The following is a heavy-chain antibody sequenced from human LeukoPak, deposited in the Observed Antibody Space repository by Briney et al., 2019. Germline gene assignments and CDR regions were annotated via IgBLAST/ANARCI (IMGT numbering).Heavy chain of an antibody. CDR2: ISYDGSNK. V-gene: IGHV3-30-3*01. D-gene: IGHD4-23*01. J-gene: IGHJ4*02. Sequence: GGSLRLSCAASGFTFSSYAMHWVRQAPGKGLEWVAVISYDGSNKYYADSVKGRFTISRDNSKNTLYLQMNSLRAEDTAVYYCATGYGNDYGGIRFVYWGQGTLVTVSS. CDR3: ATGYGNDYGGIRFVY. CDR1: GFTFSSYA.